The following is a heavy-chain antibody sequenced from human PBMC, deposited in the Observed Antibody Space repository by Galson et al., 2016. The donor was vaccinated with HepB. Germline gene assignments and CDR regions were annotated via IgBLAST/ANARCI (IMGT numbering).Heavy chain of an antibody. CDR3: ARPVVGGGYYPHAFDI. CDR1: GYIFIDFW. Sequence: QSGAEVKKPGESLRISCEGSGYIFIDFWIAWVRQMPGKGLELMGIVYPGDSDTSYSPSFQGQVTISADKSIKTAYLQWSSLKASDTAMYYCARPVVGGGYYPHAFDIWGPGTMVTVSS. D-gene: IGHD3-3*01. CDR2: VYPGDSDT. V-gene: IGHV5-51*01. J-gene: IGHJ3*02.